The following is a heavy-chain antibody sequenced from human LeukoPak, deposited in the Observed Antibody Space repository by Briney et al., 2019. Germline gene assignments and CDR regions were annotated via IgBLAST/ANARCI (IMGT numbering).Heavy chain of an antibody. V-gene: IGHV4-30-2*01. J-gene: IGHJ4*02. CDR3: ARAAYSGSYSFDY. Sequence: SQTLSLTCAVSGGSISSGGYSWSWIRQPPGKGLEWIGYIYHSGSTYYNPSLKSRVTTSVDRSKNQFSLKLSSVTAADTAVYYCARAAYSGSYSFDYWGQGTLVTVSS. D-gene: IGHD1-26*01. CDR1: GGSISSGGYS. CDR2: IYHSGST.